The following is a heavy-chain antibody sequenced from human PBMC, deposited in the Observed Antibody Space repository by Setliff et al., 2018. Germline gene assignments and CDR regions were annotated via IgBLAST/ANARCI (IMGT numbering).Heavy chain of an antibody. CDR3: ARGVDSSGFFSFDY. J-gene: IGHJ4*02. Sequence: ASVKVSCKASGYTFTNYGVTWVRQAPGQGLEWMGWIGAYNGNTYNAHKFQGRVTMTSGTSTSTAYMELRSLRSDDTAVYYCARGVDSSGFFSFDYWGQGTLVTVSS. D-gene: IGHD3-22*01. CDR1: GYTFTNYG. V-gene: IGHV1-18*01. CDR2: IGAYNGNT.